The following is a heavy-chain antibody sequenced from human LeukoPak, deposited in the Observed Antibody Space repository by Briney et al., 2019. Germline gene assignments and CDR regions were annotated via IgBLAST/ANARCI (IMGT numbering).Heavy chain of an antibody. Sequence: GGSLRLSCAASGFTFSSYWMSWVRQSPGKGLEWVANVKHDGSEKYYVDSVKGRFTISRDNAKNSLYLQMNSLRAEDTAIYYCASAPGLGYWGQGTLVTVSS. V-gene: IGHV3-7*01. CDR2: VKHDGSEK. CDR3: ASAPGLGY. J-gene: IGHJ4*02. CDR1: GFTFSSYW. D-gene: IGHD3-16*01.